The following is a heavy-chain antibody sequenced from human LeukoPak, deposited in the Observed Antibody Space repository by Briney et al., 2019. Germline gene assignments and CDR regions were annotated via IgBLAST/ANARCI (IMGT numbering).Heavy chain of an antibody. D-gene: IGHD7-27*01. CDR2: IYYSGST. J-gene: IGHJ5*02. Sequence: KPSETLSLTCSVSGGSISSYYWSWIRQPPGKGLEWIGYIYYSGSTNYNPSLKSRVTISVDTSKNQFSLKLSSVTAADTAVYFCARRSWGNDWFDPWGQGTLVTVSS. V-gene: IGHV4-59*08. CDR1: GGSISSYY. CDR3: ARRSWGNDWFDP.